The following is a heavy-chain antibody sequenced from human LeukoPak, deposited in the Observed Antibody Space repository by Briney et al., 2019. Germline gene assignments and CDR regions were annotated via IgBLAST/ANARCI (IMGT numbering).Heavy chain of an antibody. J-gene: IGHJ4*02. Sequence: GSLRLSCAASGFTFSSYSMNWVRQPPGKGLEWVGSIYYSGSTYYNPSLKSGVTISVDTSKNQFSLKLSSVTAADTAVYYCARRDNYGYFDYWGQGTLVTVSS. CDR3: ARRDNYGYFDY. V-gene: IGHV4-39*01. CDR2: IYYSGST. CDR1: GFTFSSYSMN. D-gene: IGHD5-24*01.